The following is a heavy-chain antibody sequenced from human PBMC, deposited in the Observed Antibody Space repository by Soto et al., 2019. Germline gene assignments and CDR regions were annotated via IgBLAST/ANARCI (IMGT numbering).Heavy chain of an antibody. Sequence: GGSLRLSCAASGFTVSSNYMSWVRQAPGKGLEWVSVVYSSGSTYYADSVKGRFTISRDNSKDTVYLQVNSLRAEDTAVYYCAGGPSRGYSYGFGVYWGQGTLVTVSS. V-gene: IGHV3-53*01. CDR3: AGGPSRGYSYGFGVY. CDR2: VYSSGST. CDR1: GFTVSSNY. J-gene: IGHJ4*02. D-gene: IGHD5-18*01.